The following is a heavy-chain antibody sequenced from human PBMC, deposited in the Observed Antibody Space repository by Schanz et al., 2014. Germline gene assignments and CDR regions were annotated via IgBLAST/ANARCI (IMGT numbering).Heavy chain of an antibody. CDR3: ARQGDVYRLDY. D-gene: IGHD1-26*01. CDR2: IYHSGSP. Sequence: QVQLQESGPGLVKPSETLSLTCTVSGASISFYDWNWIRQSPGKGLEWIGYIYHSGSPIYNPSLQGRLTISIDKPKTQSSLKRGFVTAADTAMYFCARQGDVYRLDYWGQGTLVTVTS. V-gene: IGHV4-59*08. CDR1: GASISFYD. J-gene: IGHJ4*02.